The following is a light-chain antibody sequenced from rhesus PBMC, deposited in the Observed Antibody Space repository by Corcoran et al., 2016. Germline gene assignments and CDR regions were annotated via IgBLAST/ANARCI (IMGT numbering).Light chain of an antibody. V-gene: IGKV1-18*01. CDR1: QGITND. CDR2: EAS. Sequence: DIQMTQSPSSLSAFVGDRVTITCRVIQGITNDLVWYQQKPGETPKLLIYEASSLQSGIPSRFSGSGSGTDFPLTISSLRSEDFATYFCQHCYNTPTFGGGTKVEIK. J-gene: IGKJ4*01. CDR3: QHCYNTPT.